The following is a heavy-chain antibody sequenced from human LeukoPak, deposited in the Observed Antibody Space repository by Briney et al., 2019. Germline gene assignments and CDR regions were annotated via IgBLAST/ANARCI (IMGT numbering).Heavy chain of an antibody. D-gene: IGHD6-13*01. CDR3: AREGGWDIRAAAGVDYYHYMDV. V-gene: IGHV3-20*04. CDR1: GFTFDDYG. J-gene: IGHJ6*03. Sequence: GGSLRLSCAASGFTFDDYGMSWVRQAPGKGLEWVSGINWNGGSTGYADSVKGRFTISSDNAKNSLYLQMNSLRAEDTALYYCAREGGWDIRAAAGVDYYHYMDVWGKGTTVTVSS. CDR2: INWNGGST.